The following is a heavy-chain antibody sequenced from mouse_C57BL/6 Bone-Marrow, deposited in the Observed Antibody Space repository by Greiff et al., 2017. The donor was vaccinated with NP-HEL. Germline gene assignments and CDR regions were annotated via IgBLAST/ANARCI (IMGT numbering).Heavy chain of an antibody. CDR1: GYTFTSYW. CDR2: IDPSDSYT. CDR3: ARSGDSSGPFAY. V-gene: IGHV1-50*01. D-gene: IGHD3-2*02. Sequence: QVQLQQPGAELVKPGASVKLSCKASGYTFTSYWMQWVKQRPGQGLEWIGEIDPSDSYTNYNQKFKGKATLTVDTSSSTAYMQLSSLTSEDSAVYYCARSGDSSGPFAYWGQGTLVTVTA. J-gene: IGHJ3*01.